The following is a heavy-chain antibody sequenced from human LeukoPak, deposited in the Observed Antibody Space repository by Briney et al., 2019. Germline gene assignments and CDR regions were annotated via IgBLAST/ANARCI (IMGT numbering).Heavy chain of an antibody. Sequence: PGGSLTLPCAASGFTFSNAWKSWVRQAPGEGLEWVGRIKSKTDGRTTDYAAPVNGRFTISRDDSKNTLYLQMNSLKTEETAVYYCLGDGSGSYYLNYFGYWGQGTLVTVSS. V-gene: IGHV3-15*01. CDR3: LGDGSGSYYLNYFGY. J-gene: IGHJ4*02. CDR2: IKSKTDGRTT. D-gene: IGHD3-10*01. CDR1: GFTFSNAW.